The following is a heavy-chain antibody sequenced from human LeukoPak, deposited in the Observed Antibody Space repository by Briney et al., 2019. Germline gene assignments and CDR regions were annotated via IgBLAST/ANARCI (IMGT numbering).Heavy chain of an antibody. CDR2: ISYDGSNK. V-gene: IGHV3-30*18. CDR3: AKGGLMVRGREKNAFDI. Sequence: RGSLRLSCAASGFTFSSYGMHWVRQAPGKGLEWVAVISYDGSNKYYADSVKRRFTISRDNSKNTLYLQMNSLRAEDTAVYYCAKGGLMVRGREKNAFDIWGQGTVVSVSS. D-gene: IGHD3-10*01. J-gene: IGHJ3*02. CDR1: GFTFSSYG.